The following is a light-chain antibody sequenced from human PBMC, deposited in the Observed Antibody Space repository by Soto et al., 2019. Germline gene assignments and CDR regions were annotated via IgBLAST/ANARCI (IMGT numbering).Light chain of an antibody. CDR3: QQYYSTPWT. CDR1: QSISSW. Sequence: DIPIAPSPSTLSASVGDIVTISFRASQSISSWLAWYQQKPGKAPKLLIYDASSLESGVPSRFSGSGSGTEFTLTISSLQPEDVAVYYCQQYYSTPWTLGQGTKVDIK. V-gene: IGKV1-5*01. J-gene: IGKJ1*01. CDR2: DAS.